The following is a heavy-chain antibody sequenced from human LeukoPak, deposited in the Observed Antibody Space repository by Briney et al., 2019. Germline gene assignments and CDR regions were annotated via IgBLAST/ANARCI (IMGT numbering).Heavy chain of an antibody. J-gene: IGHJ4*02. CDR3: ATYRTGYYYFDY. Sequence: PGGSLRLSCAASGFTFSNAWMSWVRQAPGKGLEWVGRIKSKTDGGTTEYAAPVKGRFTISRDDSKNTLYLQMNSLETEDTAVYYCATYRTGYYYFDYWGPGTLVTVSS. V-gene: IGHV3-15*01. CDR2: IKSKTDGGTT. CDR1: GFTFSNAW. D-gene: IGHD3-9*01.